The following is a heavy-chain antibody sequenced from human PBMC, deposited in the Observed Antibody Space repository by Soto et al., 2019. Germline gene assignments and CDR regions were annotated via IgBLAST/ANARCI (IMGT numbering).Heavy chain of an antibody. CDR3: AGRASSYPEYFQH. D-gene: IGHD1-26*01. CDR2: IYYSGST. Sequence: SETLSLTCTVSGGSVSSGRYYWSWIRQPPGKGLEWIGYIYYSGSTNYNPSLKSRVTISVDTSKNQFSLKLSSVTAADTAVYYCAGRASSYPEYFQHWGQGTLVTVSS. CDR1: GGSVSSGRYY. J-gene: IGHJ1*01. V-gene: IGHV4-61*01.